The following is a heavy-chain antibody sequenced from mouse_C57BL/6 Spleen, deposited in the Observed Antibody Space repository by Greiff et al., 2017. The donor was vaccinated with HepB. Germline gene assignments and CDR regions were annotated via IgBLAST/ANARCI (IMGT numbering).Heavy chain of an antibody. D-gene: IGHD1-1*01. J-gene: IGHJ4*01. CDR1: GYTFTDYY. CDR3: AREERLLRSYYAMDY. V-gene: IGHV1-26*01. CDR2: INPNNGGT. Sequence: EVQLQQSGPELVKPGASVKISCKASGYTFTDYYMNWVKQSHGKSLEWIGDINPNNGGTSYNQKFKGKATLTVDKSSSTAYMELRSLTSEDSAVYYCAREERLLRSYYAMDYWGQGTSVTVSS.